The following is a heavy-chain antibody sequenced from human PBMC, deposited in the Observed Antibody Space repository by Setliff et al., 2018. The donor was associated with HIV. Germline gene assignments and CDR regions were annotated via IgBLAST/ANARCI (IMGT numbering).Heavy chain of an antibody. J-gene: IGHJ4*02. Sequence: SETLSLTCAVYGESFSGYFWSWIRQPPGKGLEWIGEINHSGSTNYNPSLKSRVSISVATSKNQFSLKLTSVTAADTAVYYCATGITRAPDYWGQGSLVTVSS. CDR3: ATGITRAPDY. CDR1: GESFSGYF. V-gene: IGHV4-34*01. CDR2: INHSGST. D-gene: IGHD1-20*01.